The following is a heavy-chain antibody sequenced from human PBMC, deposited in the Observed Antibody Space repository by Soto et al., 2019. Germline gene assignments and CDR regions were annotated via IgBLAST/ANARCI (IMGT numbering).Heavy chain of an antibody. J-gene: IGHJ4*02. V-gene: IGHV1-69*13. D-gene: IGHD6-6*01. CDR2: IIPIFGTA. CDR1: GYTHTGLS. Sequence: PVEPSSKVPGYTHTGLSMRWVRQAPRQGLEWMGGIIPIFGTANYAQKFQGRVTITADESTSTAYMELSSLRSEDTAVYYCARHRGTEYSSSSAQFGYWRKRTLVIVGS. CDR3: ARHRGTEYSSSSAQFGY.